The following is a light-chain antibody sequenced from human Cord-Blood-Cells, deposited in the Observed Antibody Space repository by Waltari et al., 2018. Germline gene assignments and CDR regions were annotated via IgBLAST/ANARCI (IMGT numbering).Light chain of an antibody. CDR1: SSDAGGSNY. Sequence: QSALTQPASVSGSPGQSITFSCPGTSSDAGGSNYVSWYQQHPGKAPKLMIYDVSNRPSGVSNRFSGSKSGNTASLTISGLQAEDEADYYCSSYTSSSTYVFGTGTKVTVL. V-gene: IGLV2-14*03. J-gene: IGLJ1*01. CDR2: DVS. CDR3: SSYTSSSTYV.